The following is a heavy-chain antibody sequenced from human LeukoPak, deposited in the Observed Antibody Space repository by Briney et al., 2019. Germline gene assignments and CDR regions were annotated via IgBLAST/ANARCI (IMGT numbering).Heavy chain of an antibody. Sequence: SETLSLTCTVSGRSISRHYWNWIRQPAGKGLEWIGRIYASGSTIYNPSLKSRVTMSIDTSKNQFSLKLSSVTAADAAVYDCASGKCGGDCYSLLEDAFVIWGQGTMVTVSS. CDR3: ASGKCGGDCYSLLEDAFVI. D-gene: IGHD2-21*02. CDR2: IYASGST. V-gene: IGHV4-4*07. CDR1: GRSISRHY. J-gene: IGHJ3*02.